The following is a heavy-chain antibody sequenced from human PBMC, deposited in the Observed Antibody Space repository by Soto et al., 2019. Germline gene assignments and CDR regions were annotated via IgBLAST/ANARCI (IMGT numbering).Heavy chain of an antibody. D-gene: IGHD6-13*01. J-gene: IGHJ4*02. CDR1: GGTLNSYT. Sequence: QVQLVQSGAEVKKPGSSVKVSCKASGGTLNSYTINWVRQAPGHGPEWLGRIIPVLGVANYAQTFQGRVTITADKSTSTVYMELTSLRSEDTAVYYWARSSVAAAGTLGNWGPGTLVTVSS. V-gene: IGHV1-69*02. CDR2: IIPVLGVA. CDR3: ARSSVAAAGTLGN.